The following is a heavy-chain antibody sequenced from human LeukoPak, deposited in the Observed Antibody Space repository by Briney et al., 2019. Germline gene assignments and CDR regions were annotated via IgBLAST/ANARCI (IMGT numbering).Heavy chain of an antibody. CDR2: ISKSSSYI. D-gene: IGHD2-21*02. CDR3: AREEAYCGGDCSPA. Sequence: GGSLRLSCAASGFTFSSYSMNWVRQAPGKGLEWVSSISKSSSYIDYADSVRGRFIISGDNAKNTLFLQMNSLRVEDTAVYYCAREEAYCGGDCSPAWGQGTLVTVSS. J-gene: IGHJ5*02. CDR1: GFTFSSYS. V-gene: IGHV3-21*06.